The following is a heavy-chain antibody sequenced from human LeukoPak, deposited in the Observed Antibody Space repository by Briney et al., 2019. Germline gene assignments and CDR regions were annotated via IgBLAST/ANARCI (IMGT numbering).Heavy chain of an antibody. V-gene: IGHV4-34*01. Sequence: SETLSLTCAVYGGSFGGYYWSWIRQPPGKGLEWIGEINHSGSTNYNPSLKSRVTISVDTSKNQFSLKLSSVTAADTAVYYCARGPSTRRRYSSSWYAGGWFDPWGQGTLVTVSS. J-gene: IGHJ5*02. CDR3: ARGPSTRRRYSSSWYAGGWFDP. CDR2: INHSGST. CDR1: GGSFGGYY. D-gene: IGHD6-13*01.